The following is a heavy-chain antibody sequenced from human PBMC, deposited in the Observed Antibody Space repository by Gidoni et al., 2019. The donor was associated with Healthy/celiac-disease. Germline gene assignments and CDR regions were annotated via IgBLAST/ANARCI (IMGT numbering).Heavy chain of an antibody. Sequence: QFTFKKSGPLLVKPTETLTLTCTLAGFSLSNARIGVSGIRQPPGKALEWLAHIFSNDEKSYNTPLKSRLTISKDTSKGQVVLTMTNMDPVDTATYCCARIRFLDLDSGGMDVWGQGTTVTVSS. CDR3: ARIRFLDLDSGGMDV. D-gene: IGHD3-3*01. CDR1: GFSLSNARIG. V-gene: IGHV2-26*01. CDR2: IFSNDEK. J-gene: IGHJ6*02.